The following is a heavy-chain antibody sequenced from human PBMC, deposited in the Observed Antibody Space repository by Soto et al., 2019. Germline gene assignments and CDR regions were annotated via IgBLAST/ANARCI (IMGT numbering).Heavy chain of an antibody. CDR1: GGTFSSYA. Sequence: SVKVSCKASGGTFSSYAISWVRQAPGQGLEWMGGIIPIFGTANYAQKFQGRVTITADESTSTAYMELSSLRSEDTAVYYCARVYCSSNSCLPQYYYYGMDVWGQGNKVNVYS. J-gene: IGHJ6*02. V-gene: IGHV1-69*13. D-gene: IGHD2-2*01. CDR2: IIPIFGTA. CDR3: ARVYCSSNSCLPQYYYYGMDV.